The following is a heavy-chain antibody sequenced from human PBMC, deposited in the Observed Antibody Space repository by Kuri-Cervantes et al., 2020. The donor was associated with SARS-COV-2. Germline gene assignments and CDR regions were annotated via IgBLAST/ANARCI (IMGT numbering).Heavy chain of an antibody. J-gene: IGHJ4*02. D-gene: IGHD2-15*01. Sequence: GGSLRLSCKDSGYTFTTHWIGWLRQMPGKGLEWMGIIYPSDSDTRYSPSFQGQVIISVDRSINTAYLQWSSLKPSDTAIYYCARRGSATTFLDYWGQGTQVTVSS. CDR2: IYPSDSDT. CDR3: ARRGSATTFLDY. CDR1: GYTFTTHW. V-gene: IGHV5-51*01.